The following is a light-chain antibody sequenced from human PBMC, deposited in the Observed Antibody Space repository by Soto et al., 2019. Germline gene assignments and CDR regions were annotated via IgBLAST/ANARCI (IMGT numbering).Light chain of an antibody. CDR2: KAS. Sequence: DIQMTQSPSTLSASVGDRVTITCRASQSIGSWLAWYQQKPGKAPKLLIYKASSLESGVPSRFSGSGSGTEFTLTISSLQPDDFATYYCQQYNSYWTFGQGTQVEIK. CDR1: QSIGSW. V-gene: IGKV1-5*03. CDR3: QQYNSYWT. J-gene: IGKJ1*01.